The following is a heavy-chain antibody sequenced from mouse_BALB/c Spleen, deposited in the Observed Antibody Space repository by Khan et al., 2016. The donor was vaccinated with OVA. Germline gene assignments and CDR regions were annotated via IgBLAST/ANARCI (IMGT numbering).Heavy chain of an antibody. Sequence: QVQLKQSGAELAKPGASVKMSCKASGYTFTSYWMHWVKQRPGQGLEWIGYINPTSGYTDYNEKFKDKATLSADKSSSTAYMQLSSLNSEDSAVYYGARDRIDYWGQGTTLTVSS. J-gene: IGHJ2*01. V-gene: IGHV1-7*01. CDR3: ARDRIDY. CDR1: GYTFTSYW. CDR2: INPTSGYT.